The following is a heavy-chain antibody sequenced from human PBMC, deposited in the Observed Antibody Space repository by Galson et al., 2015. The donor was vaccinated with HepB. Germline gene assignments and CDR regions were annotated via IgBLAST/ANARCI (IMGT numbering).Heavy chain of an antibody. J-gene: IGHJ6*02. Sequence: SLRLSCTASGFTFSSYDMHWVRQAPGKGLEWVSAIGTAGDTYYPGSVKGRFTISIENAKNSLYLQMNSLRAGDTAVYYCARDGRGVGSWSYYGMDVWGQGTTVTVS. V-gene: IGHV3-13*04. CDR1: GFTFSSYD. D-gene: IGHD6-6*01. CDR2: IGTAGDT. CDR3: ARDGRGVGSWSYYGMDV.